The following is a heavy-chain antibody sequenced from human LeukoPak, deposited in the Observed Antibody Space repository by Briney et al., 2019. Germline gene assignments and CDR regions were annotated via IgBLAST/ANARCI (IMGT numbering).Heavy chain of an antibody. CDR1: GFTFSSYA. CDR3: AKILYSMSTSGFDH. Sequence: PGGSLRLSCAASGFTFSSYAMHWVRQAPGKGLEWVAVISYDGSNKYYADSVKGRFTISRDNSENTLFLQMNSLRAEDTAVYYCAKILYSMSTSGFDHWGQGTLVTVSS. V-gene: IGHV3-30-3*01. CDR2: ISYDGSNK. J-gene: IGHJ4*02. D-gene: IGHD2-15*01.